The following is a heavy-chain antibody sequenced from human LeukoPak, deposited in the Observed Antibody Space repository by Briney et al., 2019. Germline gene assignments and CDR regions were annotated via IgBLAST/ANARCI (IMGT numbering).Heavy chain of an antibody. CDR2: INPSGGST. CDR1: GYTFTSYG. D-gene: IGHD3-3*01. J-gene: IGHJ6*03. CDR3: ARDARITIFGVVTAQYMDV. Sequence: ASVKVSCKASGYTFTSYGISWVRQAPGQGLEWMGIINPSGGSTSYAQKFQGRVTMTRDTSTSTVYMELSSLRSEDTAVYYCARDARITIFGVVTAQYMDVWGKGTTVTVSS. V-gene: IGHV1-46*01.